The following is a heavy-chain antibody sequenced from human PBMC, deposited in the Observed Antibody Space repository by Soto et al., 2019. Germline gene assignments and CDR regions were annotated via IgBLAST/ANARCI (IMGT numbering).Heavy chain of an antibody. V-gene: IGHV1-3*05. D-gene: IGHD2-21*02. CDR1: GYTFTSYA. J-gene: IGHJ4*02. CDR2: INAGNGNT. Sequence: QVQLVQSGAEEKKPGASVKVSCKASGYTFTSYAMHWVRQAPGQRLEWMGWINAGNGNTKYSQKFQGRVTITRDTCASTAWMGLSRLRSEGTAVYYCARSIVVVTALDYWGQGTLVTVSS. CDR3: ARSIVVVTALDY.